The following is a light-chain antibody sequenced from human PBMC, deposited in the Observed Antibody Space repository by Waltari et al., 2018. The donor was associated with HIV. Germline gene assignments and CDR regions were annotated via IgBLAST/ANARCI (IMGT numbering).Light chain of an antibody. CDR3: QAWDSSSVV. Sequence: SYELTQPPSVSVSPGQTASITCSGDKLGDKYACWYQQKPGQSPVLVIYQASKRPSVIPERFSGSTAGTTATLTISGTQAMDEADYYCQAWDSSSVVFGGGTKLTV. CDR1: KLGDKY. V-gene: IGLV3-1*01. CDR2: QAS. J-gene: IGLJ2*01.